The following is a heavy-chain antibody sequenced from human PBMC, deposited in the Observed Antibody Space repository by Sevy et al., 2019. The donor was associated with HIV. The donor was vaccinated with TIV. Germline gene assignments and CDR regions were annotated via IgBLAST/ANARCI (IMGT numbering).Heavy chain of an antibody. CDR1: GFTFDDYG. V-gene: IGHV3-20*04. CDR3: ATSPGSGWKGSGYFDY. D-gene: IGHD6-19*01. J-gene: IGHJ4*02. CDR2: INWNGGST. Sequence: GGSLRLSCAASGFTFDDYGMSWVRQAPGKGLEWVSGINWNGGSTGYADSVKGRFTISRDNAKNSLYLQMNSLRAEDTALYYCATSPGSGWKGSGYFDYWGQGTLVTVSS.